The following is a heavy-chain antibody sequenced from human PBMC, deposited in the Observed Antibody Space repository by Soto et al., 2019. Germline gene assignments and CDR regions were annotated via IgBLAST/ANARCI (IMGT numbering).Heavy chain of an antibody. CDR2: IYHSEST. V-gene: IGHV4-4*02. CDR1: GGSISSSNW. CDR3: ARLNGYCVSTGCHGYYGMDV. D-gene: IGHD2-2*03. Sequence: SETLSLTCAVSGGSISSSNWWSWVRQPPGKGLEWIGEIYHSESTYYNPSLKSRVTISADKSKNQFSLKLSSVTAADTAVYYCARLNGYCVSTGCHGYYGMDVWGQGTTVTVSS. J-gene: IGHJ6*02.